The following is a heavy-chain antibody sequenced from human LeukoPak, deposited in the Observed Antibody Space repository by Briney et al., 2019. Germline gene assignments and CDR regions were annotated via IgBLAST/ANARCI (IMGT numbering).Heavy chain of an antibody. CDR2: ITGSGGST. J-gene: IGHJ6*02. CDR3: ARYYYDSSSYYYYGMDV. CDR1: GFIFSNYA. D-gene: IGHD3-22*01. Sequence: GGSLRLSCAASGFIFSNYAMSWVRQAPGKGLEWVSAITGSGGSTYYADSVKGRFTISRDNAKNSLYLQMNSLRAEDTAVYYCARYYYDSSSYYYYGMDVWGQGTTVTVSS. V-gene: IGHV3-23*01.